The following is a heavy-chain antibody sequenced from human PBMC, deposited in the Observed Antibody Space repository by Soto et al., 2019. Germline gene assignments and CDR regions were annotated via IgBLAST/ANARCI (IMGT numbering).Heavy chain of an antibody. CDR3: VRDMQLCRLDS. V-gene: IGHV3-74*03. CDR1: GLTFRSYW. D-gene: IGHD2-2*01. CDR2: INTDGSVA. Sequence: EVQLVESGGGLVQPGESLRLSCAASGLTFRSYWMHWVRQAPGKGLVWVSRINTDGSVAMYVDSVKGRFTISRDNAKNNLYLHMNSLRAEDTAVYYCVRDMQLCRLDSLGQGTLVTVSS. J-gene: IGHJ4*02.